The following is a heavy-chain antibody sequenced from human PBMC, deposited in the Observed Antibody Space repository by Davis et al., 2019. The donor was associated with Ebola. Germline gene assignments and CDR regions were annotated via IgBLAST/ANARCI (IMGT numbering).Heavy chain of an antibody. CDR1: GFIFSGSA. D-gene: IGHD6-19*01. J-gene: IGHJ4*02. V-gene: IGHV3-73*01. CDR2: IRSKANSYAT. Sequence: GESLKISCAASGFIFSGSAMHWARQASGKGLEWVGRIRSKANSYATAYAASVKGRFTISRDDSKNTAYLQMNSLKTEDTAVYYCTRQDSSGWYDYWGQGTLVTVSS. CDR3: TRQDSSGWYDY.